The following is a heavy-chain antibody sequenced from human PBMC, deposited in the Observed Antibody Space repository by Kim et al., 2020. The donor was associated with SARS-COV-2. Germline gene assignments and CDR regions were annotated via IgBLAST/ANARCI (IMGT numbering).Heavy chain of an antibody. V-gene: IGHV4-39*01. D-gene: IGHD3-22*01. CDR3: AKGPYGYSAPPDY. CDR2: NYFSGNI. Sequence: SETLSLTCSVSGGSFTNCDYYWGWVRQPPGKGPEWIVNNYFSGNIYYNPSLKIRVTVSVDTSGYWFSLRPSTVTAADTAIYYCAKGPYGYSAPPDYWGQGTLVTVSS. CDR1: GGSFTNCDYY. J-gene: IGHJ4*02.